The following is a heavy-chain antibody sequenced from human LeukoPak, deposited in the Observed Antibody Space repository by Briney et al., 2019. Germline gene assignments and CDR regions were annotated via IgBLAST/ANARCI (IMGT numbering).Heavy chain of an antibody. CDR3: ARHPKYSSGWYFDY. V-gene: IGHV4-39*01. Sequence: SETLSLTCTVSGGSISSSSYYWSWIRQPPGKGLEWIGSIYYSGSTYYNPSLKSRVTISVDTSKNQFSLKLSSVTAADTAVYYCARHPKYSSGWYFDYWGQGTLVTVSS. CDR2: IYYSGST. J-gene: IGHJ4*02. CDR1: GGSISSSSYY. D-gene: IGHD6-19*01.